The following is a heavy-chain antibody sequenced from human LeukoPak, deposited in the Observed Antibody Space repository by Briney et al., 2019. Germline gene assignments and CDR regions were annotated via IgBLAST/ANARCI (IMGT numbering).Heavy chain of an antibody. CDR1: GFTVSTNY. Sequence: GGSLRLSCAASGFTVSTNYMSWARQAPGKGLEWVAVISYDGSNKYYADSVKGRFTISRDNSKNTLYLQMNSLRAEDTAVYYCARDLRDMITFGGVIGYWGQGTLVTVSS. D-gene: IGHD3-16*02. J-gene: IGHJ4*02. CDR2: ISYDGSNK. CDR3: ARDLRDMITFGGVIGY. V-gene: IGHV3-30-3*01.